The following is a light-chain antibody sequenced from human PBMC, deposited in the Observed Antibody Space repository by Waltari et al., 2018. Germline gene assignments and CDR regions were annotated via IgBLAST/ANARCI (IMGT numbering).Light chain of an antibody. CDR1: QSVSSN. Sequence: EIVMTQSPATLSVSPGERATLSCRASQSVSSNLAWYQQKPGQAPRLLIYGASTSATGIPARFSGRGSGTEFTLTISSMQSEDFAVYYCQQYNNWPPLFGPGTKVDIK. J-gene: IGKJ3*01. V-gene: IGKV3-15*01. CDR3: QQYNNWPPL. CDR2: GAS.